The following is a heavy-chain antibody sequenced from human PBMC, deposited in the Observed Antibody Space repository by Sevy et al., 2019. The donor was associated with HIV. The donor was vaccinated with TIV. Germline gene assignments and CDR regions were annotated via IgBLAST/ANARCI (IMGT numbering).Heavy chain of an antibody. V-gene: IGHV3-15*01. D-gene: IGHD3-22*01. CDR3: TTEDYDSSDYGMDV. CDR1: GFTFSNAW. J-gene: IGHJ6*02. CDR2: IKSKTDGGTT. Sequence: GGSLRLSCAASGFTFSNAWMSWVRQAPGKGLEWVGRIKSKTDGGTTDYAAPVKGRFTISRDDSKNTLYLQMNSLKTEDTAVYYCTTEDYDSSDYGMDVWRQGTTVTVSS.